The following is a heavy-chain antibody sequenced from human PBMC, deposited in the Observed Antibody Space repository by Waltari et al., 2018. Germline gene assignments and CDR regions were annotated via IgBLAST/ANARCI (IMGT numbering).Heavy chain of an antibody. CDR2: IYTSGSP. CDR1: GGSISSYY. V-gene: IGHV4-4*07. CDR3: ARVRREMATTRYAFDI. D-gene: IGHD5-12*01. Sequence: QVQLQESGPGLVKPSETLSLTCTVSGGSISSYYWSWIRQPAGKGLEWIGRIYTSGSPNYNPSLKSRVTMSVDTSKNQFSLKLSSVTAADTAVYYWARVRREMATTRYAFDIWGQGTMVTVSS. J-gene: IGHJ3*02.